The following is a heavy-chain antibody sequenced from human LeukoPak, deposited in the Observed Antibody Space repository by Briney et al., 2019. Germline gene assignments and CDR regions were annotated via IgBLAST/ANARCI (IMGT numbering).Heavy chain of an antibody. CDR1: GFTFSSYA. CDR2: ISGSGGST. Sequence: GGSLRLSCAASGFTFSSYAMSWVRQAPGKGLEWVSAISGSGGSTYYADSVKGRFTISRDNSKNTLYLQMNSLRAEDTAVYYCAKVLYSSSWIDYYYYGMDVWGQGTTVTVSS. CDR3: AKVLYSSSWIDYYYYGMDV. D-gene: IGHD6-13*01. V-gene: IGHV3-23*01. J-gene: IGHJ6*02.